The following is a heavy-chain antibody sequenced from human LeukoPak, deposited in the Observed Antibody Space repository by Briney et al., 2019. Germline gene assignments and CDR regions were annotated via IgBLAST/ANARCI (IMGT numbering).Heavy chain of an antibody. CDR1: GGSISSGSYY. CDR3: ARCHSSGWYFYYCGMDV. D-gene: IGHD6-19*01. Sequence: SQTLSLTCTVSGGSISSGSYYWSWIRQPAGKELEWIGRIYTSGSTNYNPSLKSLVTISVDTSKNQFSLKLSSMTAADTAVYYCARCHSSGWYFYYCGMDVWGQGTTVTVSS. V-gene: IGHV4-61*02. CDR2: IYTSGST. J-gene: IGHJ6*02.